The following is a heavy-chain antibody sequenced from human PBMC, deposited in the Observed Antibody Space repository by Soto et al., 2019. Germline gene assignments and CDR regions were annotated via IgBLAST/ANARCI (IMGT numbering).Heavy chain of an antibody. J-gene: IGHJ6*02. CDR3: VIAARRVYYYYYGMDV. CDR2: IYPGDSDT. D-gene: IGHD6-6*01. CDR1: GYSFTSYW. Sequence: PGESLKISCKGSGYSFTSYWIGWVRQMPGKGLEWMGIIYPGDSDTRYSPSFQGQVTISADKSISTAYLQWSSLKASDTAMYYCVIAARRVYYYYYGMDVWGQGTTVTVSS. V-gene: IGHV5-51*01.